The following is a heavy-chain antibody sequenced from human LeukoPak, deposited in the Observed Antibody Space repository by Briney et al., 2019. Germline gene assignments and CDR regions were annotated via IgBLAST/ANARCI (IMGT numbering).Heavy chain of an antibody. CDR1: GYTFTSYY. J-gene: IGHJ4*02. CDR3: ARGSYFYGSGSFMGSDY. CDR2: INPSGGST. Sequence: ASVKVSCKASGYTFTSYYMHWVRQAPGQGLEWMGIINPSGGSTSYAQKFQGRVTMTRDTSTSTAYMELSSLRSEDTAVYYCARGSYFYGSGSFMGSDYWGQGTLVTVSS. D-gene: IGHD3-10*01. V-gene: IGHV1-46*01.